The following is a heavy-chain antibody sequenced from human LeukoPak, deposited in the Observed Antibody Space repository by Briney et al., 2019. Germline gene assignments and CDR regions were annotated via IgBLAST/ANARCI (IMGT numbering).Heavy chain of an antibody. CDR1: GYTFTSYD. CDR3: ARGHHPPYSSGWPEQYYYYGMDV. D-gene: IGHD6-19*01. CDR2: MNPNSGNT. Sequence: ASVKVSCKASGYTFTSYDINWVRQATGQGLEWMGWMNPNSGNTGYAQKFQGRVTMTRNTSISTAYMELSSLRSEDTAVYYCARGHHPPYSSGWPEQYYYYGMDVWGQGTTVTVSS. J-gene: IGHJ6*02. V-gene: IGHV1-8*01.